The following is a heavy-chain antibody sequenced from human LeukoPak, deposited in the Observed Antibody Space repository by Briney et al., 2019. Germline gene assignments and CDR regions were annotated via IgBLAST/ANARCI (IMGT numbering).Heavy chain of an antibody. D-gene: IGHD4-23*01. J-gene: IGHJ6*02. V-gene: IGHV3-23*01. CDR1: GFTFIRSA. Sequence: GGSLRLSCAASGFTFIRSAMTWVRHTPGKGLEWVSTITGSGENTYYADSVKGRFTISRDNSKNTLYLQMNSLRADDTAVYYCAKRLVTLTYGVDVWAKGPRSPSP. CDR3: AKRLVTLTYGVDV. CDR2: ITGSGENT.